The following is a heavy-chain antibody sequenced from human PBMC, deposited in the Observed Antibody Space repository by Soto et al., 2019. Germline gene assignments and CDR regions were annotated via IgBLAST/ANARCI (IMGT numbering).Heavy chain of an antibody. CDR2: INPSGGST. CDR3: ARERLNTIVAAGTGNWFDP. V-gene: IGHV1-46*01. D-gene: IGHD6-13*01. Sequence: QVQLVQSGAEVKKPGASVKVSCKASGYTFTSYYMHWVRQAPGQGLEWMGIINPSGGSTSYAQKFQGRVTMTRDTSTSTVYMELSSLRSEDTAVYYCARERLNTIVAAGTGNWFDPWGQGTLVTVSS. J-gene: IGHJ5*02. CDR1: GYTFTSYY.